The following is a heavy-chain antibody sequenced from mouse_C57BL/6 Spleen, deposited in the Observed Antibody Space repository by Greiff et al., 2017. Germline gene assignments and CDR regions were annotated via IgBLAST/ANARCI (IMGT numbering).Heavy chain of an antibody. Sequence: EVQLQQSGAELVKPGASVKLSCTASGFNIKDYYMHWVKQRTEQGLEWIGRIDPEDGETKYAPKFPGKATITADTSSNTASLQLSSLTSEDTAVYYCARSSLDYWGQGTTLTVSS. V-gene: IGHV14-2*01. J-gene: IGHJ2*01. CDR3: ARSSLDY. CDR2: IDPEDGET. CDR1: GFNIKDYY.